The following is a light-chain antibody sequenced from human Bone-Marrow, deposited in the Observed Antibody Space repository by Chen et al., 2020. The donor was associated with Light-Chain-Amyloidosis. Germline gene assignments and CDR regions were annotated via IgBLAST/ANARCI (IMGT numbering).Light chain of an antibody. V-gene: IGLV3-25*03. Sequence: PGQTARITCSGDDLPTKYAYWYQQKPGQAPVLVIHRDTERPSGISERFSGSSSGTTATLTISGVQAEDEADYHCQSADSSGTYEVIFGGGTKLPVL. J-gene: IGLJ2*01. CDR1: DLPTKY. CDR2: RDT. CDR3: QSADSSGTYEVI.